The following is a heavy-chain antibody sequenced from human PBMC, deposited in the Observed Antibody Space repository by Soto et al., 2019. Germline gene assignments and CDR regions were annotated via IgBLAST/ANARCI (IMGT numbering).Heavy chain of an antibody. V-gene: IGHV4-61*01. D-gene: IGHD3-10*01. CDR1: GGSVSSGSYY. J-gene: IGHJ4*02. CDR3: ARESYYSTYFDY. Sequence: PSETLSLTCTVSGGSVSSGSYYWSWIRQPPGKGLEWIGYIYYSGSTNYNPSLKSRVTISVDTSKNQFSLKLSSVTAADTAVYYCARESYYSTYFDYWGQGTLVTVSS. CDR2: IYYSGST.